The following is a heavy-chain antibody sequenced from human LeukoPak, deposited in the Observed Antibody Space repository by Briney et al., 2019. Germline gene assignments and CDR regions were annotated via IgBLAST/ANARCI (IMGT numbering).Heavy chain of an antibody. V-gene: IGHV3-49*04. Sequence: GGSLRLSCAASGFTFSSYSMNWVRQAPGKGLEWVSFIRSKVFGGTTEYAASVKGRFTISRDDSKSIAYLQMKSLKTEDTAVYYCTRERVRGYSYGDPGYWGQGTLVTVSS. CDR3: TRERVRGYSYGDPGY. CDR2: IRSKVFGGTT. D-gene: IGHD5-18*01. J-gene: IGHJ4*02. CDR1: GFTFSSYS.